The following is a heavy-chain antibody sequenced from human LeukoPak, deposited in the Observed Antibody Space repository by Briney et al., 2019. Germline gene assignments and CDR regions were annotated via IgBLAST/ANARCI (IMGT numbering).Heavy chain of an antibody. CDR2: IYYSGST. D-gene: IGHD1-1*01. Sequence: SETLSLTCTVSGGSISSSSYYWGWIRQPPGKGLEWIGSIYYSGSTYYNPSLKSRVSISIDTSKNQFSLKLSSVTAADTAVYFCARADWNDVPDYWGQGTLVTVSS. CDR3: ARADWNDVPDY. J-gene: IGHJ4*02. V-gene: IGHV4-39*07. CDR1: GGSISSSSYY.